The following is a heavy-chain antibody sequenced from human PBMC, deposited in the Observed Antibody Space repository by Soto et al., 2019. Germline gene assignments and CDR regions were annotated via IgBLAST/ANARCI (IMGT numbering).Heavy chain of an antibody. Sequence: SETLSLTCSVSGYSISSGYYWGWVRQAPGKGLEWLGSVYHNGIMFHNPSFQSRVTISVDTSKNRFSLNLRSVTAADTAVYYCAALWFGELAFNYWGHGILVTVSS. J-gene: IGHJ4*01. V-gene: IGHV4-38-2*02. D-gene: IGHD3-10*01. CDR1: GYSISSGYY. CDR2: VYHNGIM. CDR3: AALWFGELAFNY.